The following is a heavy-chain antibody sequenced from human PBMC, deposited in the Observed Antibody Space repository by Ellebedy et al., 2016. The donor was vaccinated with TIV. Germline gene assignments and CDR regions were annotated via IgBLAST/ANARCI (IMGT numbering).Heavy chain of an antibody. CDR3: ARSYGSGSFSWFDP. V-gene: IGHV4-59*12. D-gene: IGHD3-10*01. CDR1: GGSISSYY. J-gene: IGHJ5*02. CDR2: IYYSGST. Sequence: MPSGTLSLTCTVSGGSISSYYWSWIRQPPGKGLEWIGYIYYSGSTNYNPSLKSRVTISVDTSKNQFSLKLNSVTAADTAVYYCARSYGSGSFSWFDPWGQGTLVTVSS.